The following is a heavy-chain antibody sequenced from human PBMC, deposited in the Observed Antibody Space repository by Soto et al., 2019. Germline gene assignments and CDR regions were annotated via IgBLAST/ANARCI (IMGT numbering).Heavy chain of an antibody. V-gene: IGHV3-23*01. CDR3: AKHGGYSFGPGDYYGMDV. Sequence: TGGSLRLSCAASGFTFSNFAMNWVRQAPGKGLEWVSGIIGSGDTTYYADSVKGRFTISRDKSKTTLYLQMNSLRAEDTATYYCAKHGGYSFGPGDYYGMDVWGQGTTVTVSS. CDR1: GFTFSNFA. CDR2: IIGSGDTT. D-gene: IGHD5-18*01. J-gene: IGHJ6*02.